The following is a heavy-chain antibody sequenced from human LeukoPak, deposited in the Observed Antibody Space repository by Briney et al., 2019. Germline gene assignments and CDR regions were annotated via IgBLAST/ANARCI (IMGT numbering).Heavy chain of an antibody. CDR1: GYTFTGYY. CDR3: ARGSGGRLFLNWFDP. Sequence: GASVKVSCKASGYTFTGYYMHWVRQAPGQGLEWMGWINPNSGGTNYAQKFQGRVTMTRDTSISTAYMELSRLRSDDTAVYYCARGSGGRLFLNWFDPWGQGTLVTVSS. J-gene: IGHJ5*02. CDR2: INPNSGGT. V-gene: IGHV1-2*02. D-gene: IGHD3-10*01.